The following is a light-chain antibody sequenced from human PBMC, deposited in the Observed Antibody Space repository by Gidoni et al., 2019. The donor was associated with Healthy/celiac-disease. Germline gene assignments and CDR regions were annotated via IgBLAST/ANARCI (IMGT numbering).Light chain of an antibody. CDR3: CSYAGSYTEV. J-gene: IGLJ1*01. Sequence: QSALTPPRSVSGSPGQSVTISCTGTSSDVGGYNFVSWYQQHPGKAPKLVIYDVSQRPSGVPDRFSGSKSGNTASLTISGLQTEDEADYYCCSYAGSYTEVFGTGTKVTVL. CDR1: SSDVGGYNF. V-gene: IGLV2-11*01. CDR2: DVS.